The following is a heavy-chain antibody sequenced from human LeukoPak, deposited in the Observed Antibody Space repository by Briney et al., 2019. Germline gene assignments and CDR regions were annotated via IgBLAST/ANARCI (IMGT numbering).Heavy chain of an antibody. CDR1: GYTFTGNY. D-gene: IGHD5-12*01. Sequence: GASVKVSCKASGYTFTGNYIHWVRQAPGQGLEWMGWINPNSGGTKYAQKFQGRVTMTRDTSITTAYMELSRLRSDDTAVYYCARELVATMVDYWGQGTLVTVSS. V-gene: IGHV1-2*02. J-gene: IGHJ4*02. CDR3: ARELVATMVDY. CDR2: INPNSGGT.